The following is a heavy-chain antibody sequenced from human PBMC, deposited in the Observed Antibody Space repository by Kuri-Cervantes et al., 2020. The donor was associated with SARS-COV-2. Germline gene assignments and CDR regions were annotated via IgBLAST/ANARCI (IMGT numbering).Heavy chain of an antibody. D-gene: IGHD4-17*01. CDR1: GFTFSRYT. CDR2: ISSRSGYI. CDR3: ASLTTVTQGGYYYYYMDV. Sequence: GESLKISCAASGFTFSRYTMNWVRRAPGKGLEWVSSISSRSGYIYYSGSIKGRFTISRDNAKNSLYLQMNSLRAEDTALYYCASLTTVTQGGYYYYYMDVWGKGTTVTVSS. V-gene: IGHV3-21*04. J-gene: IGHJ6*03.